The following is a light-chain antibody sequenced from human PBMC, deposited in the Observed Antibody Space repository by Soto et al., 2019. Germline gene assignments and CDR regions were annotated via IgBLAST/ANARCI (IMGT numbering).Light chain of an antibody. Sequence: DIQMTQTPSSLSATVGDRVTITFRASQSISSYLNWYQQKPGKAPKLLIYAASCLQSGVPSRFSGSVSGTDFTLTISSLQPEDFATYYCQQSYSTPRTFGQGTKVDIK. V-gene: IGKV1-39*01. J-gene: IGKJ1*01. CDR1: QSISSY. CDR2: AAS. CDR3: QQSYSTPRT.